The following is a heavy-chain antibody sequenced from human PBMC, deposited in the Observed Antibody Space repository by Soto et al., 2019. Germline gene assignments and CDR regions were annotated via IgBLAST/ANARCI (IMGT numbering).Heavy chain of an antibody. V-gene: IGHV4-34*01. D-gene: IGHD5-18*01. CDR3: ARGLGRGYSYGYGASFDP. Sequence: SETLSLTCAVYGGSFSGYYWSRIRQPPGKGLEWIGEINHSGSTNYNPSLKSRVTISVDTSKNQFSLKLSSVTAADTAVYYCARGLGRGYSYGYGASFDPWGQGTLVTV. CDR1: GGSFSGYY. CDR2: INHSGST. J-gene: IGHJ5*02.